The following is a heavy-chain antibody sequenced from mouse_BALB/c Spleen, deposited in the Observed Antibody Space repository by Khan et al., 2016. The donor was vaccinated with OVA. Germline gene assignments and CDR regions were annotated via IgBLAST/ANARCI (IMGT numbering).Heavy chain of an antibody. CDR2: IYPGSGNP. V-gene: IGHV1-77*01. Sequence: QVQLKESGPDLVKPGASVKMSCKASGYTFTDYVLTWVKQRTGQGLEWIGEIYPGSGNPYYNEKFRGKATLTADKSSNTAYMQLSSLTSEDSAVYVGARGDGYYVNVKYWGQGTALTVSS. J-gene: IGHJ2*01. CDR3: ARGDGYYVNVKY. D-gene: IGHD2-3*01. CDR1: GYTFTDYV.